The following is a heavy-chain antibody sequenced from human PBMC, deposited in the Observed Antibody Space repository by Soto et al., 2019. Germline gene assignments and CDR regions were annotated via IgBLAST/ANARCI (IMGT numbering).Heavy chain of an antibody. CDR2: ISGGGSST. V-gene: IGHV3-23*01. J-gene: IGHJ4*02. Sequence: EVQLLDSGGGLVQPGGSLRLSCAASGFTFSTYAMSWVRPAPGKGLEWVSTISGGGSSTYYADSVKGRFTISRDNSKNTLHLQMNSLRAEDTALYYCERGSGNYHIYWGQGTLVTVSS. CDR3: ERGSGNYHIY. CDR1: GFTFSTYA. D-gene: IGHD3-10*01.